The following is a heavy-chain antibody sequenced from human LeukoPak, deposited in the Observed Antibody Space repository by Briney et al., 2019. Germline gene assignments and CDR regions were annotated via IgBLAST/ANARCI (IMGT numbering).Heavy chain of an antibody. Sequence: GGSLRLSCAASGFTFSSYGMHWVRQAPGKGLEWVAFIRYDGSNKDYADSVKGRFTISRDNSKNTLYLQMNSLRAEDTAVYYCASSPVPAATDYYYYYMDVWGKGTTVTVSS. CDR3: ASSPVPAATDYYYYYMDV. CDR2: IRYDGSNK. V-gene: IGHV3-30*02. D-gene: IGHD2-2*01. J-gene: IGHJ6*03. CDR1: GFTFSSYG.